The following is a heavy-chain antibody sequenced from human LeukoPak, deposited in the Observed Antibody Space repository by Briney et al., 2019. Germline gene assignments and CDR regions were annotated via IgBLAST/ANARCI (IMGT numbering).Heavy chain of an antibody. V-gene: IGHV3-66*04. J-gene: IGHJ4*02. D-gene: IGHD1-14*01. CDR1: GFTVSSNY. CDR2: IYKGGKT. CDR3: AKPAKTDYTDY. Sequence: GGSLRLSCAASGFTVSSNYMSWVRQAPGRGLEWIALIYKGGKTYYGDSVKGRFTISRDNSKNTLYLQMNSLRAEDTALYYCAKPAKTDYTDYWGQGTLVTVSS.